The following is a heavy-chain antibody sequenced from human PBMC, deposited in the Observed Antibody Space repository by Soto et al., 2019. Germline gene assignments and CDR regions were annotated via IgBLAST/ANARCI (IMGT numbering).Heavy chain of an antibody. CDR2: IYYSGST. J-gene: IGHJ4*02. V-gene: IGHV4-59*08. Sequence: SETLSLTCAVSGGSISSYYWSWIRQPPGKGLEWIGYIYYSGSTNYNPSLKSRVTISVDTSKNQFSLKLSSVTAADTAVYYCARLGSMVAAQKGFDYWGQGTLVTVSS. D-gene: IGHD2-15*01. CDR3: ARLGSMVAAQKGFDY. CDR1: GGSISSYY.